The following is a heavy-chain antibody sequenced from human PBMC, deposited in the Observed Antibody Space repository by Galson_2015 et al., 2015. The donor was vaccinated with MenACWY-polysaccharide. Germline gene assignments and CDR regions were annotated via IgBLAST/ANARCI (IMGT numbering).Heavy chain of an antibody. CDR2: IHYSGRT. J-gene: IGHJ5*02. V-gene: IGHV4-4*02. CDR3: ARDYYGSGSYIGVWFDP. Sequence: VSGGSISSSNYWSWVRQSPGKGLEWIGDIHYSGRTNYNPSLKSRVTISVDKSKNQFSLKLSSVTAADTAVYYCARDYYGSGSYIGVWFDPWGQGTLVTVSS. CDR1: GGSISSSNY. D-gene: IGHD3-10*01.